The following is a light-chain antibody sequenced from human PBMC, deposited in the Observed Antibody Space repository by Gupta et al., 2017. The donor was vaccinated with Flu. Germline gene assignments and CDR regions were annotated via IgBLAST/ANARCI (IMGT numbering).Light chain of an antibody. CDR1: QIISTF. V-gene: IGKV1-39*01. CDR3: QQSFSTPQT. J-gene: IGKJ1*01. CDR2: AAS. Sequence: PSSLSASVGDRVTINCRASQIISTFLNWFQQKPGKAPKLLIYAASSLPSGVPSRFSGSGSGTDFSLTISSLQPEDFATYYCQQSFSTPQTFGQGTKVEIK.